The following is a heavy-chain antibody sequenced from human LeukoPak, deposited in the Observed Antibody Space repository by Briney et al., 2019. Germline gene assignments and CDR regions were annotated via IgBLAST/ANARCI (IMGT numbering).Heavy chain of an antibody. D-gene: IGHD5-18*01. CDR1: GFTFSSYA. J-gene: IGHJ4*02. Sequence: GGSLRLSCAASGFTFSSYAMSWVRQAPGKGLEWVSAISGSGGSTYYADSVKGRFTISRDNSKNTLYLQMNSLRAEDTAVYYCAKDLGRIQRWSGFDYWGQGTLVTVSS. V-gene: IGHV3-23*01. CDR3: AKDLGRIQRWSGFDY. CDR2: ISGSGGST.